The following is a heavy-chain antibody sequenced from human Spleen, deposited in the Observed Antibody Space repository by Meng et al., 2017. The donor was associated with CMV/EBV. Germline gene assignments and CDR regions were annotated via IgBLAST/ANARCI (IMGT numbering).Heavy chain of an antibody. CDR2: INTYNGNT. D-gene: IGHD7-27*01. Sequence: FKASGYTVNTLSINWVRQAPGQGLEWMGWINTYNGNTKFAQKFQGRVTLTTDSSTTTAFMELRSLRSDDTAVYYCARDEANWGFCDLWGRGTLVTVSS. CDR3: ARDEANWGFCDL. V-gene: IGHV1-18*01. J-gene: IGHJ2*01. CDR1: GYTVNTLS.